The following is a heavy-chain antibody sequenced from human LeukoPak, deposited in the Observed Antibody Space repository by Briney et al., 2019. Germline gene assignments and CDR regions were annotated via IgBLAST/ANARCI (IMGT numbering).Heavy chain of an antibody. V-gene: IGHV3-43*02. CDR3: AKDLAGGRGWYYFDY. CDR1: GFTFDDYA. CDR2: ISGDGGST. D-gene: IGHD2-15*01. J-gene: IGHJ4*02. Sequence: PGGSLRLSCAASGFTFDDYAMQWVRQAPGKGLEWVSLISGDGGSTYHADSVKGRFTISRDNSKNSLYLQMNSLRIEDTALYYCAKDLAGGRGWYYFDYWGQGTLVTVSS.